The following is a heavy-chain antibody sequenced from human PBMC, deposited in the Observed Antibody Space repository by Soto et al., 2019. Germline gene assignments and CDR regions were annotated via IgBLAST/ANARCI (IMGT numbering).Heavy chain of an antibody. CDR1: GFTFSSYG. J-gene: IGHJ6*02. CDR2: ISYDGSNK. V-gene: IGHV3-30*18. CDR3: AKVPADRSGYYYYGMDV. D-gene: IGHD3-10*01. Sequence: GGSLRLSCAASGFTFSSYGMHWVRQAPGKGLEWVAVISYDGSNKYYADSVKGRFTISRDNSKNTLYLQMNSLRAEDTAVYYCAKVPADRSGYYYYGMDVWGQGTTVTVSS.